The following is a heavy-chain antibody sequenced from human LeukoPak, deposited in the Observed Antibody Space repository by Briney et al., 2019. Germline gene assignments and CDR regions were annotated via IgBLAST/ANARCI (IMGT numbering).Heavy chain of an antibody. CDR1: GYTFTSYD. Sequence: VASVKVSCKASGYTFTSYDINWVRQATGQGLEWMGWMNPNSGNTGYAQKLQGRVTMTRNTSISTAYMELSSLRSEDTAVYYCARGIAAAGTTIWFDPWGQGTLVTVSS. V-gene: IGHV1-8*01. CDR2: MNPNSGNT. D-gene: IGHD6-13*01. CDR3: ARGIAAAGTTIWFDP. J-gene: IGHJ5*02.